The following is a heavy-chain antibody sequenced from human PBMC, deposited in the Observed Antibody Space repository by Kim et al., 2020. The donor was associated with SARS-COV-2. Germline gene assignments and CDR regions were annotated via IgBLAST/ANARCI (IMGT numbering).Heavy chain of an antibody. V-gene: IGHV4-34*01. J-gene: IGHJ6*02. CDR2: INHSGST. D-gene: IGHD3-9*01. CDR3: ARGRFMELNYDILTGYYKAGYYYYGMDV. Sequence: SETLSLTCAVYGGSFSGYYWSWIRQPPGKGLEWIGEINHSGSTNYNPSLKSRVTISVDTSKNQFSLKLSSVTAADTAVYYCARGRFMELNYDILTGYYKAGYYYYGMDVWGQGTTVTVSS. CDR1: GGSFSGYY.